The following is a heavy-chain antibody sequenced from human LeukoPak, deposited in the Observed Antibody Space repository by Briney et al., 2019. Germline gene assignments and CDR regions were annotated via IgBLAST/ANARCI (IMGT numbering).Heavy chain of an antibody. D-gene: IGHD2-8*01. CDR2: IHHRGTT. J-gene: IGHJ4*02. CDR1: GGSISTNTYY. V-gene: IGHV4-39*07. CDR3: GGVLKNGHKHPDY. Sequence: SETLSLTCIVSGGSISTNTYYWGWIRLPPGKGLEWIGEIHHRGTTYYNPSLRSRVTISVDTAKNQFSLRLTSVTAPETAAYYCGGVLKNGHKHPDYWGQGNLVTVS.